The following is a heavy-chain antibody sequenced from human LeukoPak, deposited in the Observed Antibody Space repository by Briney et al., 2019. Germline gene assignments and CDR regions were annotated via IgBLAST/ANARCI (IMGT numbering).Heavy chain of an antibody. J-gene: IGHJ4*02. CDR2: ISYDGSNK. CDR3: ARDLELRYFDCPDY. V-gene: IGHV3-30-3*01. D-gene: IGHD3-9*01. Sequence: PGRSLRLSCAASEFTFSSYAMHWVRQAPGKGLEWVAVISYDGSNKYYADSVKGRFTISRDNSKNTLYLQMNSLRAEDTAVYYCARDLELRYFDCPDYWGQGTLVTVSS. CDR1: EFTFSSYA.